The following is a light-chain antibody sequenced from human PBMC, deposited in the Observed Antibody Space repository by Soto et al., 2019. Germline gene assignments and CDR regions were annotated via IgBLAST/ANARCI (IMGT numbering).Light chain of an antibody. Sequence: IVLTQSPVTLSLSPWEIATLSCSSIQSVSSSYLAWYQQKPGQAPRLLIYGASSRATGIPDRFSGSGSGTDFTLTISRLEPEDFAVYYCQQYNTWRSISFGQGTRLEIK. CDR3: QQYNTWRSIS. J-gene: IGKJ5*01. CDR1: QSVSSSY. CDR2: GAS. V-gene: IGKV3-20*01.